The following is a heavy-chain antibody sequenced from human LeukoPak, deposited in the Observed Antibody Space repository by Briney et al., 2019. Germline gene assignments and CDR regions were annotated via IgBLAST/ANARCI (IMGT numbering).Heavy chain of an antibody. CDR1: GGSISSYY. V-gene: IGHV4-59*01. CDR2: IYYSGST. D-gene: IGHD2-15*01. Sequence: SETLSLTCTVSGGSISSYYWSWIRQPPGKGLEWIGYIYYSGSTNYNPSLKSRVTISVDTSKNQFSLKLSSVTAADTAVYYCARGLELGYCSGGSCCSRKYNLFDPWGQGTLVTVSS. CDR3: ARGLELGYCSGGSCCSRKYNLFDP. J-gene: IGHJ5*02.